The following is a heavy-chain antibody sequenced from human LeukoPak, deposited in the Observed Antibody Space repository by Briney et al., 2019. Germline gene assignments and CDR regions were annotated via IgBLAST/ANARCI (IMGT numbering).Heavy chain of an antibody. Sequence: PGGSLRLSCAASGFTFSSYAMSWVRQAPGKGLEWVSAISGSGGSTYYADSVKGRFTISRDNSKNTLYLQMNSLGAEDTAVYYCAKDDSSSSVFDYWGQETLVTVSS. CDR1: GFTFSSYA. CDR3: AKDDSSSSVFDY. CDR2: ISGSGGST. J-gene: IGHJ4*02. D-gene: IGHD6-6*01. V-gene: IGHV3-23*01.